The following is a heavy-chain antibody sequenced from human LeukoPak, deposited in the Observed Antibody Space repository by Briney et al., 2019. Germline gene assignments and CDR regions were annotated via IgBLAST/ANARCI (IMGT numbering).Heavy chain of an antibody. J-gene: IGHJ2*01. CDR3: ARRNRAYWYFDL. V-gene: IGHV1-8*01. CDR1: GYTFTSFD. CDR2: MNPHSGKS. D-gene: IGHD1-14*01. Sequence: ASVKVSCTASGYTFTSFDINWVRQASGQGLEWMGWMNPHSGKSGFARKFQGRVTLTRNTSISTAYMELSSLRSEDSAIYYCARRNRAYWYFDLWGRGTPVTVSS.